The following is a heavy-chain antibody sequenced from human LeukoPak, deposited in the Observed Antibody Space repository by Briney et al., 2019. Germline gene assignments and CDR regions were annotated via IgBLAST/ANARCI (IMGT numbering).Heavy chain of an antibody. Sequence: KSGGSLRPSCTGSGFTFSTYTMNWVRQAPGKGLEWVASIGSTSSNINYADSAEGRFTISRDNAKNSLYLQMNSLRAEDTAVYYCARDNGWLQLTYFDYWGQGTLVTVSS. D-gene: IGHD5-24*01. CDR2: IGSTSSNI. CDR3: ARDNGWLQLTYFDY. J-gene: IGHJ4*02. V-gene: IGHV3-21*04. CDR1: GFTFSTYT.